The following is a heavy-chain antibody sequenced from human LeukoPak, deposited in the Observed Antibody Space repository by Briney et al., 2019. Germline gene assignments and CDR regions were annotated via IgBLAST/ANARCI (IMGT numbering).Heavy chain of an antibody. Sequence: GASVKVSCKASGYTFTGYYMHWVRQAPGEGLEWMGWINPNSGGTNYAQKFQGWVTMTRDTSISTAYMELSRLRSDDTAVYYCARVRGVTTLGYWGQGTLVTVSS. CDR1: GYTFTGYY. J-gene: IGHJ4*02. CDR3: ARVRGVTTLGY. CDR2: INPNSGGT. V-gene: IGHV1-2*04. D-gene: IGHD4-17*01.